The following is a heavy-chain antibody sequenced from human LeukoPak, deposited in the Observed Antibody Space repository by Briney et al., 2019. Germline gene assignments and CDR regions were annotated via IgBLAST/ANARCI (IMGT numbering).Heavy chain of an antibody. CDR1: GGSFSGYY. V-gene: IGHV4-34*01. Sequence: PSETLSLTCGVYGGSFSGYYWSWIRQPPGKGLEWIGEINHSGSTNYNPSLKSRVTISADTSKNQFSLKLRSVTAADTAVYYCARGEGGCSSTSCYATRWGQGTLVTVSS. J-gene: IGHJ4*02. D-gene: IGHD2-2*01. CDR3: ARGEGGCSSTSCYATR. CDR2: INHSGST.